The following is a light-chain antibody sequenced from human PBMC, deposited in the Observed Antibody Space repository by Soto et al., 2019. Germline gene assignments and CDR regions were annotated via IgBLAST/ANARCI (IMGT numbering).Light chain of an antibody. Sequence: DIVMTQSPDSLAVSLGERATINCKSSQTIFYNFNHKNYLAWYQQRPGQPPRLLMYWASTRAYGVPDRFSGSGSGTDFTLTISSLQAEDVAVYSCHQYFTSPRTFGQGTKVEIK. V-gene: IGKV4-1*01. CDR2: WAS. J-gene: IGKJ1*01. CDR1: QTIFYNFNHKNY. CDR3: HQYFTSPRT.